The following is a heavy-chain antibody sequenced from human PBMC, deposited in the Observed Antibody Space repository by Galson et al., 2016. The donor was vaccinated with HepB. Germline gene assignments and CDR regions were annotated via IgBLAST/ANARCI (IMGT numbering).Heavy chain of an antibody. CDR2: ISYDGSNK. D-gene: IGHD3-16*01. CDR3: GKHGGFDY. V-gene: IGHV3-30-3*01. Sequence: SLRLSCAASGFTFSGYWMTWVRQAPGKGLEWVAVISYDGSNKYYADSVKGRFTISRDNSKNTLYLYTNNLTAGDTAIYYCGKHGGFDYWGQGALVTVSS. J-gene: IGHJ4*02. CDR1: GFTFSGYW.